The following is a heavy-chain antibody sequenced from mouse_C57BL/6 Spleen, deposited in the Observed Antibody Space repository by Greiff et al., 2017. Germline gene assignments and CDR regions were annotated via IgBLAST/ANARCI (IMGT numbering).Heavy chain of an antibody. CDR1: GFSFNTYA. CDR2: IRSKSNNYAT. Sequence: VQLKESGGGLVQPKGSLKLSCAASGFSFNTYAMNWVRQAPGKGLEWVARIRSKSNNYATYYADSVKDRFTISRDDSESMLYLQMNNLKTEDTAMYYCVRQSSYAMDYWGQGTSVTVSS. CDR3: VRQSSYAMDY. D-gene: IGHD1-1*01. V-gene: IGHV10-1*01. J-gene: IGHJ4*01.